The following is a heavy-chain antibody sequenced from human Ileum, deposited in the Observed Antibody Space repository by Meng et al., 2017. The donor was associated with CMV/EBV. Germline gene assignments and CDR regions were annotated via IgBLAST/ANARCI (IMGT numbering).Heavy chain of an antibody. CDR2: IYYNDSGK. Sequence: GGSLRLSCTASGFTFSYDTMHWVRQPPGKGLEWVALIYYNDSGKRYADSVKGRFTASRDDSKNTLYLQMNSLKTEDTAVYYCARDGHGGELDGFDIWGQGTMVTVSS. V-gene: IGHV3-30-3*01. CDR1: GFTFSYDT. J-gene: IGHJ3*02. CDR3: ARDGHGGELDGFDI. D-gene: IGHD2/OR15-2a*01.